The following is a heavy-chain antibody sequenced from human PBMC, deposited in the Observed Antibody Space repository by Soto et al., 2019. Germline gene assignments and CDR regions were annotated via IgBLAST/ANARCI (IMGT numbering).Heavy chain of an antibody. CDR1: VGSFSCYY. CDR2: INHSGST. V-gene: IGHV4-34*01. D-gene: IGHD3-10*01. Sequence: SETLSLTCAVYVGSFSCYYWSWIRQPPGKWLEWIGEINHSGSTNXXPSLKSRVXISVDTSKNQFXLKLSXVTSADTAVXYCARVGGFGATTIDYWAQGTLVTVSS. J-gene: IGHJ4*02. CDR3: ARVGGFGATTIDY.